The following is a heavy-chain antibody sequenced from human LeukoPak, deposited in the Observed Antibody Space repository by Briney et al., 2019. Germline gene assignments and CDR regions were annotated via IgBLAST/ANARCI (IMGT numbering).Heavy chain of an antibody. CDR2: INEDGSEK. CDR3: ARGLRTAAGLDY. D-gene: IGHD6-13*01. Sequence: GGSLRLSCAVSGFTFSRYWMNWVRQAPGKGLEWLANINEDGSEKHYVDSVEGRFTVSRDNGENSVFLQLNSLKVEDAAVYYCARGLRTAAGLDYWGQGTLVIASS. V-gene: IGHV3-7*04. CDR1: GFTFSRYW. J-gene: IGHJ4*02.